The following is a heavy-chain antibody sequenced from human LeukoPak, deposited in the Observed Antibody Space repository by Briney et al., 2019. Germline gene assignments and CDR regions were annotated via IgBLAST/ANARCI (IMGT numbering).Heavy chain of an antibody. V-gene: IGHV1-2*02. D-gene: IGHD2-15*01. CDR2: INPNSGAT. CDR3: ATRYCSGGSCPNYYYYYINV. Sequence: GASVKVSCKTSGYNFISFYLQWVRQTPGQGLEWMGWINPNSGATNYAQKFQGRVTMTEDTSTDTAYMELSSLRSEDTAVYYCATRYCSGGSCPNYYYYYINVWGKGTTVTISS. CDR1: GYNFISFY. J-gene: IGHJ6*03.